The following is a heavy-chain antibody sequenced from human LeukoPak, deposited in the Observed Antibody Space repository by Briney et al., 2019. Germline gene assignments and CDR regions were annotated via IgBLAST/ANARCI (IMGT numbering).Heavy chain of an antibody. CDR1: GFTFSSYD. V-gene: IGHV3-13*01. D-gene: IGHD3-22*01. CDR2: IGTAGDT. Sequence: GGSLRLSCAASGFTFSSYDMHWVRQATGKGLEWVSAIGTAGDTYYPGSVKGRFTISRENAKNSLYLQMNSLRAGDTAVYYCARSPTYYYDSSGYPGAFDIWGQGTMVTVSS. CDR3: ARSPTYYYDSSGYPGAFDI. J-gene: IGHJ3*02.